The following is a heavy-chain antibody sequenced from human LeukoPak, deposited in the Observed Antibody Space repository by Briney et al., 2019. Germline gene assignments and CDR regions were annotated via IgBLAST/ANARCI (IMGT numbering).Heavy chain of an antibody. Sequence: ESGPTLVNPTQTLTLTCTFSGFSLSTSGMCVSWIRQPPGKALEWLARIDWDDDKRYSPSLKSRLTITKDTSKNQVVPTMTNMDPVDTATYYCAHRLATWKWTGIRFDYWGQGTLVTVSS. J-gene: IGHJ4*02. D-gene: IGHD1-1*01. V-gene: IGHV2-5*08. CDR1: GFSLSTSGMC. CDR2: IDWDDDK. CDR3: AHRLATWKWTGIRFDY.